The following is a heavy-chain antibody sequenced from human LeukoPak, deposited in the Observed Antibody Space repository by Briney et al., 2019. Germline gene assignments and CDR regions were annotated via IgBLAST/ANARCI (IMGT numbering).Heavy chain of an antibody. Sequence: GGSLRLSCAASGFTFSSYAMSWVRQAPGKGLEWVSAISGSGGSTYYADSVKGRFTISRDNAKNSLYLQMNSLRAEDTAVYYCARGGGYYYDSSGYYPDYWGQGTLVTVSS. CDR2: ISGSGGST. CDR3: ARGGGYYYDSSGYYPDY. CDR1: GFTFSSYA. D-gene: IGHD3-22*01. J-gene: IGHJ4*02. V-gene: IGHV3-23*01.